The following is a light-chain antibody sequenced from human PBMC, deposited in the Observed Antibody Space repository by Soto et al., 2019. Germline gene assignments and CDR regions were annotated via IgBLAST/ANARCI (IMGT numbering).Light chain of an antibody. Sequence: EIVLTQTPATRSLSPGERATLSCRASQSVSSYLAWYQQKPGQAPRLLIYDASNRATGIPARFSGSGSGTDFTLTISSLEPADFAVYYCQQRSNWPPGFGGGTKVEIK. J-gene: IGKJ4*01. CDR3: QQRSNWPPG. CDR1: QSVSSY. V-gene: IGKV3-11*01. CDR2: DAS.